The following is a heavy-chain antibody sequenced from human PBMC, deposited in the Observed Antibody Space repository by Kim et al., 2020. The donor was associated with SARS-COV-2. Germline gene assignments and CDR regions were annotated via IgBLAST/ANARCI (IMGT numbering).Heavy chain of an antibody. J-gene: IGHJ6*02. D-gene: IGHD5-18*01. V-gene: IGHV3-15*01. CDR2: IKSKTDGGTT. Sequence: GGSLRLSCAASGFSFTNAWMSWVRQAPGKGLEWVGRIKSKTDGGTTDYAAPVKGRFTISRDDSKNTLYVQMNSLKTEDTAVYYCTTDGPDTAMVTFGMDVWGQGTTVTVSS. CDR3: TTDGPDTAMVTFGMDV. CDR1: GFSFTNAW.